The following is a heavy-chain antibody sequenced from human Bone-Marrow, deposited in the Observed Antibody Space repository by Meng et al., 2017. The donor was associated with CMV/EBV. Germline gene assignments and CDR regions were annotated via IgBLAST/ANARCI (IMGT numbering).Heavy chain of an antibody. CDR1: GGTFSSYA. J-gene: IGHJ4*02. CDR2: IIPIFGTA. V-gene: IGHV1-69*05. Sequence: SVKVSCKASGGTFSSYAISWVRQAPGQGLEWMGGIIPIFGTANYAQKFQGRVTITTDESTSTAYMELSSLRSEDTAVYYCARRAYDSSGYYPYYFDYWGQGTLVTVSS. D-gene: IGHD3-22*01. CDR3: ARRAYDSSGYYPYYFDY.